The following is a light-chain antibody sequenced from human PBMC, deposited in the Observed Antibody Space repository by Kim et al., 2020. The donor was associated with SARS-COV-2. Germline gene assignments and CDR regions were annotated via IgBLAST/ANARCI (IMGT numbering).Light chain of an antibody. Sequence: QSVLTQPLSVSAAPGQKVTISCSGSSSNIGNNYVSWYQQLPGTAPKLLIYDNNKRPSGIPDRFSGSKSGTSATLGITGLQTGDEADYYCGTWDSSLSAWVFGGGTKLTVL. CDR3: GTWDSSLSAWV. CDR2: DNN. V-gene: IGLV1-51*01. J-gene: IGLJ3*02. CDR1: SSNIGNNY.